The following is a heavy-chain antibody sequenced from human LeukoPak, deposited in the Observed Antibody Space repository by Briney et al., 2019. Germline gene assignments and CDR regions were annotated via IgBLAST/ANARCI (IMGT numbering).Heavy chain of an antibody. D-gene: IGHD3-9*01. V-gene: IGHV3-23*01. Sequence: PGGSLRLSCAASGFTFSSYAMSWVRQAPGKGLEWVSAISGSGGSTYYADSVKGRFTISRDNSKNTLYLQMNSLRAEDTAVYYCARGDILTGRYFDYWGQGTLVTVSS. CDR3: ARGDILTGRYFDY. J-gene: IGHJ4*02. CDR2: ISGSGGST. CDR1: GFTFSSYA.